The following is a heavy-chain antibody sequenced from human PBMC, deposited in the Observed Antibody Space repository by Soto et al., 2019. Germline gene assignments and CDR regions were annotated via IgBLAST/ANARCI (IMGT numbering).Heavy chain of an antibody. CDR3: ARAEADYDILYYFDY. CDR2: IYYSGST. J-gene: IGHJ4*02. CDR1: GGSISSGGYY. V-gene: IGHV4-31*03. D-gene: IGHD3-9*01. Sequence: PSETLSLTCTVSGGSISSGGYYWSWIRQHPGKGLEWIGYIYYSGSTYYNPSLKSRVTISVDTSKNQFSLKLSSVTAADTAVYYCARAEADYDILYYFDYWGQGTLVTVSS.